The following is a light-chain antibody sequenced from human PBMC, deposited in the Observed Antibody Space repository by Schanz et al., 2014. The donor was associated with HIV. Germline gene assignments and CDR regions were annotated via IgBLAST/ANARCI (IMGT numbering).Light chain of an antibody. CDR2: EAS. V-gene: IGKV1-5*03. Sequence: DIQMTQSPSTLSASVGDRITITCRASQSISGWLAWYQQKPGEAPNLLISEASTLKSGVPSRFSGSGSGTDFTLTISCLQSEDFATYYCQQYYTFPLTFGGGTKIEI. J-gene: IGKJ4*01. CDR1: QSISGW. CDR3: QQYYTFPLT.